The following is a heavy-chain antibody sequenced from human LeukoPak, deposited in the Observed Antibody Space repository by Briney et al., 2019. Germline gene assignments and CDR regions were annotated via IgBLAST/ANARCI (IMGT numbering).Heavy chain of an antibody. D-gene: IGHD3-22*01. CDR1: GGSVSSGSYY. CDR3: VRDQNEYYYDSSGYSL. J-gene: IGHJ4*02. Sequence: SETLSLTCTVSGGSVSSGSYYWSWVRQPPGKGLEWIGYIYYSGSTNYNPSLKSRVTISVDTSKNQFSLKLSSVTAADTAVYYCVRDQNEYYYDSSGYSLWGQGTLVTISS. CDR2: IYYSGST. V-gene: IGHV4-61*01.